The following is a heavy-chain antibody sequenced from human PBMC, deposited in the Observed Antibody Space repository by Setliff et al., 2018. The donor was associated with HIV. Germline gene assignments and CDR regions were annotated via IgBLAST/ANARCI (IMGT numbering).Heavy chain of an antibody. CDR2: INHSGST. D-gene: IGHD3-10*01. CDR1: GGSFSDYY. Sequence: PSETLSLTCAVYGGSFSDYYWSWIRQPPGKGLEWIGEINHSGSTNYNPSLKSRVTISVDTSKNQFSLKLSSVTAADTAVYYCARVRGRYYYHYAMDVWGQGTTVTVSS. J-gene: IGHJ6*02. V-gene: IGHV4-34*01. CDR3: ARVRGRYYYHYAMDV.